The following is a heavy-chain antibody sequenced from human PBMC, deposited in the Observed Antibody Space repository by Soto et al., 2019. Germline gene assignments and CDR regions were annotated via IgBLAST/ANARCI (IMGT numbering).Heavy chain of an antibody. CDR3: ARHGVLLWFGELSSVGMDV. J-gene: IGHJ6*02. D-gene: IGHD3-10*01. CDR1: GYSFTSYW. V-gene: IGHV5-10-1*01. CDR2: IDPSDSYT. Sequence: PGESLKISCKGSGYSFTSYWISWVRQMPGKGLEWMGRIDPSDSYTNYSPSFQGHVTISADKSISTAYLQWSSLKASDTAMYYCARHGVLLWFGELSSVGMDVWGQGTTVTVSS.